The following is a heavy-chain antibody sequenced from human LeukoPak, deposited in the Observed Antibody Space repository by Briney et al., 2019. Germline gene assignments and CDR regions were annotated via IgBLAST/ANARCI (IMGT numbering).Heavy chain of an antibody. V-gene: IGHV3-21*01. CDR2: INSSSSYI. J-gene: IGHJ3*02. CDR3: ARVARDGYRKDDAFDI. Sequence: GGSLRLSCAASEFTFSSYNMNWVRQAPGKGLEWVSSINSSSSYIYYADSVKGRFTISRDNAKNSLYLQMNSLRAEDTAVYYCARVARDGYRKDDAFDIWGQGTMVTVSS. D-gene: IGHD5-24*01. CDR1: EFTFSSYN.